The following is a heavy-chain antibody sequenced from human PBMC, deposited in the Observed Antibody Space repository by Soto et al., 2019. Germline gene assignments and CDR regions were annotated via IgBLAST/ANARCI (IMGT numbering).Heavy chain of an antibody. CDR2: IYYSGST. CDR3: ARLHGSYFEKGDY. Sequence: SETLSLTCTVSGGSISSYYWSWIRQPPGKGLEWIGYIYYSGSTNYNPSLKSRVTISVDTSKNQFSLKLSSVTAADTAVYYCARLHGSYFEKGDYWGQGTLVTVSS. D-gene: IGHD1-26*01. J-gene: IGHJ4*02. CDR1: GGSISSYY. V-gene: IGHV4-59*01.